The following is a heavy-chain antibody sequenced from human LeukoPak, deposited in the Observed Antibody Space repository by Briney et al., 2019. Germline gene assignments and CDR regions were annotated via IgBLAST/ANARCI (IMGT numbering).Heavy chain of an antibody. V-gene: IGHV3-23*01. CDR3: AKDPNGDYIGAFDA. Sequence: GGSLRLSCAASGLIFSNYAMTWVRQAPGKGLEWVSSITGNSGTTKYADSVKGRFTMSRDNSRNTLYLQMDSLRAEDTAVYYCAKDPNGDYIGAFDAWGPGTMVVVSS. J-gene: IGHJ3*01. CDR1: GLIFSNYA. CDR2: ITGNSGTT. D-gene: IGHD2-8*01.